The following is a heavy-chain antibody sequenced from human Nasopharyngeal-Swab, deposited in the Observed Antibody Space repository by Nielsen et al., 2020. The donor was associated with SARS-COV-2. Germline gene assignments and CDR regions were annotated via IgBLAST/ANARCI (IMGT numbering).Heavy chain of an antibody. CDR2: IYYSGST. Sequence: SETLSLTCTVSGGSISSSSYYWGWIRQPPGMGLEWIGSIYYSGSTYYNPSLKSRVTISVDTSKNQFSLKLSSVTAADTAVYYCAIPYCSGGSCYLYYGMDVWGQGTTVTVSS. V-gene: IGHV4-39*01. CDR1: GGSISSSSYY. CDR3: AIPYCSGGSCYLYYGMDV. J-gene: IGHJ6*02. D-gene: IGHD2-15*01.